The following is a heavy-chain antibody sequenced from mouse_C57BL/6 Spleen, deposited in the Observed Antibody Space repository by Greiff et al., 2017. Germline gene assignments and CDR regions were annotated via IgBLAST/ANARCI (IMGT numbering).Heavy chain of an antibody. J-gene: IGHJ1*03. CDR2: IFPGSGST. D-gene: IGHD2-4*01. CDR1: GYTFTDYY. V-gene: IGHV1-75*01. Sequence: QVQLKQSGPELVKPGASVKISCKASGYTFTDYYINWVKQRPGQGLEWIGWIFPGSGSTYYNEKFKGKATLTVDKSSSTAYMLLSSLTSEDSAVYFWARELATMITTRYFDVWGTGTTVTVSS. CDR3: ARELATMITTRYFDV.